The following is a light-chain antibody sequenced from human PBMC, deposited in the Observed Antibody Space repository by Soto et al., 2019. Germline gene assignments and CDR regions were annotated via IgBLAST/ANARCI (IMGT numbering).Light chain of an antibody. Sequence: DIQMTQSPSTLSSSVGDRVTLTCRASQSISSWLSWYQQKPGKAPKLLIFDASSLESGVPSMFSGSGSATEFTLTISSLQPDDFATYYCQQYNSYTYTFGQGTKLEIK. CDR2: DAS. CDR3: QQYNSYTYT. CDR1: QSISSW. V-gene: IGKV1-5*01. J-gene: IGKJ2*01.